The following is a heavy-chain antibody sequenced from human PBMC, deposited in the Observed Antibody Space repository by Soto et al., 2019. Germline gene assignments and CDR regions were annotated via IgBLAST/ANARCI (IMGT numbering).Heavy chain of an antibody. V-gene: IGHV1-18*01. J-gene: IGHJ5*01. CDR1: GYTVNTYA. Sequence: QVQLVQSGAEVKKPGASVKVSCKVSGYTVNTYAISWVRQAPGQGLEWVGWISAYNGNTNYAQNLQGRVTMTIDTSTTTAAIEVRSLRSDDTAVYYCIGMTAGWFESWGQGTLVTVSS. CDR3: IGMTAGWFES. D-gene: IGHD1-1*01. CDR2: ISAYNGNT.